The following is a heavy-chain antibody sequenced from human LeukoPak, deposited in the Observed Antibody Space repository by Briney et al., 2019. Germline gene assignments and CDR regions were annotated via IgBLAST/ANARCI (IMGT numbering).Heavy chain of an antibody. CDR3: AREPPGY. CDR2: IYTNGGA. J-gene: IGHJ4*02. V-gene: IGHV4-61*02. CDR1: GGSVTSGNYY. Sequence: PSQTLSLTCTVSGGSVTSGNYYWNWIRQPAGKGLEWIGRIYTNGGASYNPSLKSRVTISIDASKNQFSLKLRSVTAADMAVYYCAREPPGYWGQGILVTVSS.